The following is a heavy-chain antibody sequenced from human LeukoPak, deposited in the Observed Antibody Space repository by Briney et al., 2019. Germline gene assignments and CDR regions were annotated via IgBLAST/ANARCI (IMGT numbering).Heavy chain of an antibody. CDR3: ARDGGYGGNSKMAFDI. CDR1: GYTFTGYY. Sequence: ASVKVSCKASGYTFTGYYMHWVRQAPGQGLEWMGWINPNSGGTNYAQKFQGRVTMTRDTSISTAYMELSRLRSDDTAGYYCARDGGYGGNSKMAFDIWGQGTMVTVSS. J-gene: IGHJ3*02. CDR2: INPNSGGT. D-gene: IGHD4-23*01. V-gene: IGHV1-2*02.